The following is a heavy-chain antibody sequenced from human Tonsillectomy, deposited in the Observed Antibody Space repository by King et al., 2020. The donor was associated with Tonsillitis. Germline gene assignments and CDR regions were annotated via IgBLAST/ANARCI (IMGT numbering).Heavy chain of an antibody. CDR2: ISGSGGST. CDR1: GFTFSSCP. D-gene: IGHD1-26*01. J-gene: IGHJ4*02. V-gene: IGHV3-23*01. CDR3: AKDRLGIVGATND. Sequence: EVLLLESGGGLVQPGGSLRLSCAASGFTFSSCPMSWVRRAPGKGLEWVSAISGSGGSTYYADSVKGRFTISRDNSKNTLYLQMNSLRAEDTAVYYCAKDRLGIVGATNDWGQGTLVTVSS.